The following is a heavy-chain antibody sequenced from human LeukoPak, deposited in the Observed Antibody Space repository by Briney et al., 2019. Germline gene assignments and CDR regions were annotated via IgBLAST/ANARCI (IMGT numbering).Heavy chain of an antibody. Sequence: SETLSLTCAVSGGSINSDDYSWSWIRQPPGKGLEWIGYMYHSGSAYYNPSLESRVTISVDRSNNQFSLKLSSVTAADTAVYYCALATAGYGSGFDYWGQGTLVTVSS. D-gene: IGHD3-10*01. CDR1: GGSINSDDYS. J-gene: IGHJ4*02. V-gene: IGHV4-30-2*01. CDR2: MYHSGSA. CDR3: ALATAGYGSGFDY.